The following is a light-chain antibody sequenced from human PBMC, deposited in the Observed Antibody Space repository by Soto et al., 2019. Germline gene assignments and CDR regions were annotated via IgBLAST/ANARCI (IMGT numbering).Light chain of an antibody. CDR2: AVS. Sequence: QSVLTQPASVSGSPGQSITISCTGTSSDVGLYDYVSWYQQHPGKAPQLMIYAVSNRPSGVSNRFSASKSGNTASLTISGLQAEDEADYYCCSYAGSYTYVFGTGTKVTVL. CDR3: CSYAGSYTYV. J-gene: IGLJ1*01. V-gene: IGLV2-14*01. CDR1: SSDVGLYDY.